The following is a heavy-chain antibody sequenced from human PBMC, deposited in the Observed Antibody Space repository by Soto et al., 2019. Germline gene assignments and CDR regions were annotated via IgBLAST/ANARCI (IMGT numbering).Heavy chain of an antibody. CDR3: ARDRHVAGNNFYYYALDV. CDR2: IWNDGTGK. Sequence: QEQLVESGGGAVQPGRSLRLSCEASGFTFSSYAMHWVRQAPGKGLEWVAVIWNDGTGKYYEDSVKGRFIISRDNSRDTLLLQMNSLRVEDTAVYYCARDRHVAGNNFYYYALDVWGQGTTVTVSS. D-gene: IGHD6-19*01. CDR1: GFTFSSYA. V-gene: IGHV3-33*01. J-gene: IGHJ6*02.